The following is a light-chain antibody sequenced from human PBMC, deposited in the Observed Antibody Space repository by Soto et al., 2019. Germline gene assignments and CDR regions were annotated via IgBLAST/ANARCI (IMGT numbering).Light chain of an antibody. CDR2: GNS. CDR1: SSNIGAGYD. J-gene: IGLJ1*01. Sequence: QSVLTQPPSVSGAXXXXVTISCTGSSSNIGAGYDVHWYQQLPGTAPKLLIYGNSNRPSGVPDRFSGSKSGTSASLAITGLQAEDEADYYCQSYDSSLSGLVFGTGTKLTVL. V-gene: IGLV1-40*01. CDR3: QSYDSSLSGLV.